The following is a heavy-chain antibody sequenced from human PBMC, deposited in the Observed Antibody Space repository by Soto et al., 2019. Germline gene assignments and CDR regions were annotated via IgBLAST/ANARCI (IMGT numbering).Heavy chain of an antibody. V-gene: IGHV1-2*02. Sequence: GASVKVSCKASGYTFTGYYMHWVRQAPGQGLEWMGWINPNSGGTNYAQKFQGRVTMTRDTSISTAYMELSRLRSDDTAVYYCARDQIGIMVYAIQYYYYGMDVWGQGTTVTVSS. D-gene: IGHD2-8*01. CDR2: INPNSGGT. CDR3: ARDQIGIMVYAIQYYYYGMDV. J-gene: IGHJ6*02. CDR1: GYTFTGYY.